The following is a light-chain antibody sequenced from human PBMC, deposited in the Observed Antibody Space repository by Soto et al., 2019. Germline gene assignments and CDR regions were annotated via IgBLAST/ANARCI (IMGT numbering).Light chain of an antibody. V-gene: IGKV1-27*01. J-gene: IGKJ3*01. CDR2: AAS. CDR3: QKYNSALGGFT. CDR1: QGISNY. Sequence: DIEMTQSASSLSASVGDRVTITCRASQGISNYLAWYQQKPGKVPKLLIYAASTLQSGVPSRFSGSGSGTDFTLTISSLQPEDVATYYCQKYNSALGGFTFGPGTKVDIK.